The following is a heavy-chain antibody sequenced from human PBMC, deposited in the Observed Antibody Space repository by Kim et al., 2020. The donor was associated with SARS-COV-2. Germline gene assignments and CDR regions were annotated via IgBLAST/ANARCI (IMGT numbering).Heavy chain of an antibody. J-gene: IGHJ4*02. CDR3: ARTPVVTGSDY. D-gene: IGHD5-18*01. Sequence: SYYPSLMSPVSISVDTSKTQLSLKLSSVTAADTAVYYCARTPVVTGSDYWGQGTLVTVSS. V-gene: IGHV4-30-2*04.